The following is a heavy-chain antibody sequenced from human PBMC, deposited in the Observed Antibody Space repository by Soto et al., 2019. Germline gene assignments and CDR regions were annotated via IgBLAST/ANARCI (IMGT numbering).Heavy chain of an antibody. CDR2: MNPNSGNT. Sequence: ASVKVSCKASGYTFTSYDINWVRQATGQGLEWMGWMNPNSGNTGYAQKFQGRVTMTRNTSISTAYMELSSLRSEDTAVYYCARDHGGANYYYYGMDVWGQGTTVTVSS. V-gene: IGHV1-8*01. CDR1: GYTFTSYD. J-gene: IGHJ6*02. D-gene: IGHD2-15*01. CDR3: ARDHGGANYYYYGMDV.